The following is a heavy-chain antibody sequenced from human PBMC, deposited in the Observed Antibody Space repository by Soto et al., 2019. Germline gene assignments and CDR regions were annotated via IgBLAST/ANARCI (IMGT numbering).Heavy chain of an antibody. Sequence: EVQLLESGGDLVQPGGSLRLSCAVSGFVFSSYAMSWVRQAPGKGLEWVSGISTSGDTTSYADSVKGRFTISRDNTKXXXXXXXXXXXXXXXXXXXXXXXXXXXXXXXXXPWGQGTLVTVSS. CDR1: GFVFSSYA. CDR2: ISTSGDTT. V-gene: IGHV3-23*01. CDR3: XXXXXXXXXXXXXP. J-gene: IGHJ5*02.